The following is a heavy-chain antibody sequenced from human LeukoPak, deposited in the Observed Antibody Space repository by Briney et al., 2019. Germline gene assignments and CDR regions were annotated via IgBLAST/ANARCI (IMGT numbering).Heavy chain of an antibody. J-gene: IGHJ5*01. D-gene: IGHD4-17*01. V-gene: IGHV3-30*04. CDR3: AKHKEDYGDSCLDDS. CDR2: ISYDGTDK. Sequence: PGGSLRLSCAASGFTFTTFPMHWVRQPPGKGLEWVAVISYDGTDKYYADSVKGRFTISRDNSKNTLYLQMSSLRAEDTAVYYCAKHKEDYGDSCLDDSWGQGALVTVSS. CDR1: GFTFTTFP.